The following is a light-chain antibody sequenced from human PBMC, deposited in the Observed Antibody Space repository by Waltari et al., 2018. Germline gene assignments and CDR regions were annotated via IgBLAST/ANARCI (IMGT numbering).Light chain of an antibody. CDR3: IQTLQTPLT. Sequence: DIVVTQSPLSLPVTPGEPASISCRSTHSLLYSNVYNYLDWYLQKPGQSPQLLIYLGSNRASGVPDRFSGSGSGTDFTLKISRVEAEDVGVYYCIQTLQTPLTFGGGTKVEIK. CDR1: HSLLYSNVYNY. CDR2: LGS. V-gene: IGKV2-28*01. J-gene: IGKJ4*01.